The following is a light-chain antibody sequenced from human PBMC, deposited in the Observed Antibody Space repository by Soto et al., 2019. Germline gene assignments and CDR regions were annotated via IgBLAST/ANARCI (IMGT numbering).Light chain of an antibody. CDR2: GAS. CDR1: QSVSSN. V-gene: IGKV3-15*01. CDR3: QQDNNWPPWT. Sequence: EIVMTQSPATLSVSPGERATLSCRASQSVSSNLAWYQPKPGQAPSLLIYGASTRATGIPARFSGSGSGTEFTLTISSMQYEDLAVSYGQQDNNWPPWTFGQGNKVDIK. J-gene: IGKJ1*01.